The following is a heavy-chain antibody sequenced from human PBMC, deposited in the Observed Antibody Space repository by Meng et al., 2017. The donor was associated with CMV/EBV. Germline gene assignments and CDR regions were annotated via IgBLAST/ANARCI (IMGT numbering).Heavy chain of an antibody. CDR3: ARDYGMATDY. CDR2: INPNSGGT. D-gene: IGHD5-24*01. Sequence: ASVKVSCKASGCTFSSYAISWVRQAPGQGLEWMGWINPNSGGTNYAQKFQGRVTMTRDTSISTAYMELSRLRSDDTAVYYCARDYGMATDYWGQGTLVTVSS. J-gene: IGHJ4*02. CDR1: GCTFSSYA. V-gene: IGHV1-2*02.